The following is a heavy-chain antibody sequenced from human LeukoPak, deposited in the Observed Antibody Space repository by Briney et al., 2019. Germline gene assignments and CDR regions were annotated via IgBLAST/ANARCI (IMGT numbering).Heavy chain of an antibody. CDR3: ARESRIAARPPHRPFDY. CDR2: ISSSSSYI. D-gene: IGHD6-6*01. V-gene: IGHV3-21*01. Sequence: GSLRLSCAASGFTFSSYSMNWVRQAPGKGLEWVSSISSSSSYIYYADSVKGRFTISRDNAKNSLYLQMNSLRAEDTAVYYCARESRIAARPPHRPFDYWGQGTLVTVSS. CDR1: GFTFSSYS. J-gene: IGHJ4*02.